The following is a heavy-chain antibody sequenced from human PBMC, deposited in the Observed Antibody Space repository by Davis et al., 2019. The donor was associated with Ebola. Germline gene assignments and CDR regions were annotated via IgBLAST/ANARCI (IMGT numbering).Heavy chain of an antibody. Sequence: SLKISCAASGFTFDDYAMHWVRQAPGKGLEWVSGISWNSGSIGYADSVKGRFTISRDNAKNSLYLQMNSLRAEDTAVYYCAKGNIAALVYYGMDVWGQGTTVTVSS. CDR2: ISWNSGSI. D-gene: IGHD6-6*01. J-gene: IGHJ6*02. CDR3: AKGNIAALVYYGMDV. V-gene: IGHV3-9*01. CDR1: GFTFDDYA.